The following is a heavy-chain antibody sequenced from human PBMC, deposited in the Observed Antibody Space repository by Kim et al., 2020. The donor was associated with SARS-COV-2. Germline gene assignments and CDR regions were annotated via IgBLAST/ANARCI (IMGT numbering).Heavy chain of an antibody. V-gene: IGHV3-15*01. D-gene: IGHD6-25*01. Sequence: GGSLRLSCAASGFTFSNAWMSWVRQAPGKGLEWVGRIKSKTDGGTTDYAAPVKGRFTISRDDSKNTLYLQMNSLKTEDTAVYYCTTDQDIGPDSSGFDYWGQGTLVTVSS. J-gene: IGHJ4*02. CDR3: TTDQDIGPDSSGFDY. CDR2: IKSKTDGGTT. CDR1: GFTFSNAW.